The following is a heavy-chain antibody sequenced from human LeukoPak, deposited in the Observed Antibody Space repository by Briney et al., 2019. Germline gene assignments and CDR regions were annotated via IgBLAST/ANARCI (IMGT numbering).Heavy chain of an antibody. Sequence: SVKVSCKASGGTFSSYAISWVRQAPGQGLEWMGGIIPIFGTANYAQKFQGRVTITADEFTSTAYMELSSLRSEDTAVYYCARGAAWTSGRFDPWGQGTLVTVSS. CDR1: GGTFSSYA. CDR2: IIPIFGTA. D-gene: IGHD5-12*01. J-gene: IGHJ5*02. CDR3: ARGAAWTSGRFDP. V-gene: IGHV1-69*01.